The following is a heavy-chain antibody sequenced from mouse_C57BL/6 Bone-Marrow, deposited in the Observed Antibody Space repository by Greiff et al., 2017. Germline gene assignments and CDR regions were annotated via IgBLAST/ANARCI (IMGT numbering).Heavy chain of an antibody. CDR1: GYTFTSYG. CDR2: IHPNSGST. D-gene: IGHD1-1*01. V-gene: IGHV1-64*01. Sequence: VQLQQPGAELVKPGASVKLSCKASGYTFTSYGMRWVKQRPGQGLEWIGMIHPNSGSTNYNEKFKSTATLTVDKSSSTAYMQLSSLTSEDSAVYYCARWYYCNGYAVDYWGQGTTVTVS. CDR3: ARWYYCNGYAVDY. J-gene: IGHJ4*01.